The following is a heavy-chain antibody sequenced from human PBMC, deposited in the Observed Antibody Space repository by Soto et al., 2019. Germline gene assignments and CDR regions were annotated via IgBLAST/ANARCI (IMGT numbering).Heavy chain of an antibody. CDR1: GFTFSNYA. CDR2: LTRSGTT. D-gene: IGHD2-21*02. J-gene: IGHJ4*02. Sequence: PGGSLRLSCAASGFTFSNYAMSWVRQAPGKGLEWVSTLTRSGTTPYADSVRGRFTISRDNSKNTLYLQMNSLRAEDTAVYYCAKDVGRQGLPNFDYWGQGTLVTVSS. V-gene: IGHV3-23*01. CDR3: AKDVGRQGLPNFDY.